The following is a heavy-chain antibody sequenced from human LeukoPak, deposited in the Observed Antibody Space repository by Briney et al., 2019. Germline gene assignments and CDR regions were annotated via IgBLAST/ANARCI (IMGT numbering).Heavy chain of an antibody. J-gene: IGHJ4*02. CDR1: GDSLSSQF. CDR2: IYGSGST. Sequence: CTVTGDSLSSQFWCWIRQPPGKGLEWIGYIYGSGSTNYDPSLKSRVTISEDTSKNHSSLKLTSVTAADTAVYYCARNVGWYSHDSWGQGTLVTVSS. V-gene: IGHV4-59*08. CDR3: ARNVGWYSHDS. D-gene: IGHD6-19*01.